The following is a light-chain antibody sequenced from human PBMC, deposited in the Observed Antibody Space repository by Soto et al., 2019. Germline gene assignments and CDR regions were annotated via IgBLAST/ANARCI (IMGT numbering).Light chain of an antibody. Sequence: AIQMTQSPSSLSASVGDRVTITCRASQGIKNDLGWYQQKPGKAPKLLIYDASSLESGVPSRFSGRGSGTEFTLTISSLQPDDFATYYCQQYNSYWTFGQGTKVDIK. CDR3: QQYNSYWT. J-gene: IGKJ1*01. CDR1: QGIKND. CDR2: DAS. V-gene: IGKV1-13*02.